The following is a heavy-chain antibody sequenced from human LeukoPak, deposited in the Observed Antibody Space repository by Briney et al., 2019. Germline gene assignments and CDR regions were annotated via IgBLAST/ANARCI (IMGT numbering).Heavy chain of an antibody. CDR3: ARWTGIAALRSDY. Sequence: GGSLRLSCAASGFTFSSYGMHWVRQAPGKGLEWVAVISYDGSNKYYADSVKGRFTISRDNSKNTLYLQMNSLRAEDTAVYYCARWTGIAALRSDYWGQGTLVTVSS. CDR2: ISYDGSNK. D-gene: IGHD6-6*01. CDR1: GFTFSSYG. V-gene: IGHV3-30*03. J-gene: IGHJ4*02.